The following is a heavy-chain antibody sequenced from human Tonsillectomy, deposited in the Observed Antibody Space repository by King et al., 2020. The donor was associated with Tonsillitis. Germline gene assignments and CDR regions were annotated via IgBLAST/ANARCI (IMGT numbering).Heavy chain of an antibody. CDR1: GFTFSSYG. Sequence: VQLVESGGGVVQPGRSLRLSCAASGFTFSSYGMHWVRQAPGKGLEWVAVISYDGTNKYYADSVKGRFTISRDNPKNTLYLQMNSLRTEDTAVYYCAKDSGGSMDVWGQGTTVTVSS. D-gene: IGHD3-10*01. J-gene: IGHJ6*02. CDR3: AKDSGGSMDV. V-gene: IGHV3-30*18. CDR2: ISYDGTNK.